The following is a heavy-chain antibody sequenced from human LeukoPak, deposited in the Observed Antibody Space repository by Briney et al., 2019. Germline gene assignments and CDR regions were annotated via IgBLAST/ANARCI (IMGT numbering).Heavy chain of an antibody. CDR2: ISGGGAGT. J-gene: IGHJ4*02. CDR3: AKDFVRYNIQFDY. Sequence: TGGSLRLSCAASGLSFSFYAMSWVRQAPGKGLEWVSSISGGGAGTYYADSVRGRFTISRDNSKNTLYLQMNSLRAEDTGLYYCAKDFVRYNIQFDYWGQGALVTVSS. D-gene: IGHD1-1*01. CDR1: GLSFSFYA. V-gene: IGHV3-23*01.